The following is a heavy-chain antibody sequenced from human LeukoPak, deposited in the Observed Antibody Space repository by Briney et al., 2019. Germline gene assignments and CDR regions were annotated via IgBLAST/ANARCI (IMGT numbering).Heavy chain of an antibody. CDR3: ARKLRYFDWLLFKSVPNYYYGMDV. CDR2: IIPIFGTA. Sequence: SVKVSCEASGGTFSSYAISWVRQAPGQGLEWMGGIIPIFGTANYAQKFQGRVTITADESTSTAYMELSSLRSEDTAVYYCARKLRYFDWLLFKSVPNYYYGMDVWGQGTTVTVSS. CDR1: GGTFSSYA. V-gene: IGHV1-69*01. J-gene: IGHJ6*02. D-gene: IGHD3-9*01.